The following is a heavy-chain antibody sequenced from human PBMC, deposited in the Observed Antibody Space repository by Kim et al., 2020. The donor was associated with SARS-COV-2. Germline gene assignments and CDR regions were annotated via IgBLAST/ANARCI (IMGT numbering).Heavy chain of an antibody. V-gene: IGHV1-69*13. CDR2: IIPIFGTA. D-gene: IGHD3-10*01. CDR3: ARSTMVRGVIPPEY. Sequence: SVKVSCKASGGTFSSYAISWVRQAPGQGLEWMGGIIPIFGTANYAQKFQGRVTITADESTSTAYMELSSLRSEDTAVYYCARSTMVRGVIPPEYWGQGTLVTVSS. J-gene: IGHJ4*02. CDR1: GGTFSSYA.